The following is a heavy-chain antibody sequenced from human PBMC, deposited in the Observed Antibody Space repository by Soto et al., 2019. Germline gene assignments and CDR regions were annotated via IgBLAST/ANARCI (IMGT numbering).Heavy chain of an antibody. CDR3: ARGRGYSYGRGVYYYYYYGMDV. J-gene: IGHJ6*02. CDR1: GGSFSGYY. Sequence: SETLSLTCAVYGGSFSGYYWSWIRQPPGKGLEWIGEINHSGSTNYNPSLKSRVTISVDTSKNQFSLKLSSVTAADTAVYYCARGRGYSYGRGVYYYYYYGMDVWGQGTTVTVSS. V-gene: IGHV4-34*01. D-gene: IGHD5-18*01. CDR2: INHSGST.